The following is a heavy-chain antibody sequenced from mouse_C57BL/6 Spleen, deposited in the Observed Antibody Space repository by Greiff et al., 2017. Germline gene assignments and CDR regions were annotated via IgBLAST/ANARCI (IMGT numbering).Heavy chain of an antibody. V-gene: IGHV1-7*01. CDR2: INPSSGYT. CDR3: ARIYGSSLYYAMDY. CDR1: GYTFTSYW. J-gene: IGHJ4*01. Sequence: QVQLQQPGAELVKPGASVKMSCKASGYTFTSYWMHWVKQRPGQGLEWIGYINPSSGYTKYNQKFKDKATLTADKSSSTAYMQLSSLTYEDSAVYYCARIYGSSLYYAMDYWGQGTSVTVAS. D-gene: IGHD1-1*01.